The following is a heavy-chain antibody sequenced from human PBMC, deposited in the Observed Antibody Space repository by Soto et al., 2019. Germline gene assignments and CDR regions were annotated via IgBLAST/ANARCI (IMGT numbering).Heavy chain of an antibody. Sequence: SVNVSCKASGYTFTSYGISWVRQAPGQGLEWMGWISAYNGNTNYAQKLQGRVTMTTDTSTSTAYMELSRLRSDDTAVYYCARDLGCSSTSCYPYGMDVWGQGTTVTVSS. CDR1: GYTFTSYG. V-gene: IGHV1-18*01. CDR2: ISAYNGNT. CDR3: ARDLGCSSTSCYPYGMDV. D-gene: IGHD2-2*01. J-gene: IGHJ6*02.